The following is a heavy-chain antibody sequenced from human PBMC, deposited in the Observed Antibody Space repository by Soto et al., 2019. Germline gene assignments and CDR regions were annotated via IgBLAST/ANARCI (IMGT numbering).Heavy chain of an antibody. CDR1: GGTFSSYA. Sequence: GASVKVSCKASGGTFSSYAISWVRQAPGQGLEWMGGIIPIFGTANYAQKFQGRVTITADESTSTAYMELSSLRSEDTAVYYCARSVSFRYQLLKRGMDVWGQGTTVPVSS. V-gene: IGHV1-69*13. J-gene: IGHJ6*02. CDR2: IIPIFGTA. CDR3: ARSVSFRYQLLKRGMDV. D-gene: IGHD2-2*01.